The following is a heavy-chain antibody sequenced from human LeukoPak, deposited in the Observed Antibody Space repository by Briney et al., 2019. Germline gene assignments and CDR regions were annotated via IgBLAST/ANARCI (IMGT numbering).Heavy chain of an antibody. CDR1: GDSVSSSDAT. D-gene: IGHD4-11*01. J-gene: IGHJ3*02. CDR2: TYYRSRWSS. V-gene: IGHV6-1*01. Sequence: SQTLSLTCAISGDSVSSSDATWNWIRQSPSRGLEWLGRTYYRSRWSSDYAPSVRSRITINSDTAKNLFSLQLNSVTPEDTAVYYCARASYRAFYIWGQGTMVTVSS. CDR3: ARASYRAFYI.